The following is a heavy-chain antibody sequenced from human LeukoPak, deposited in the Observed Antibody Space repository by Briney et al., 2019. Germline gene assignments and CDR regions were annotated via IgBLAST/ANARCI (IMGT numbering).Heavy chain of an antibody. D-gene: IGHD6-13*01. V-gene: IGHV4-61*02. Sequence: SQTLSLTCTVSGGSISSGSYYWSWIRPPAGKGLEWIGRIYTSGSTNYNPSLKSRVTISVDTSKNQFSLKLGSVTAADTAVYYCARGNLGGSSWYGYWFDPGGQGTLVTVSS. CDR1: GGSISSGSYY. CDR2: IYTSGST. CDR3: ARGNLGGSSWYGYWFDP. J-gene: IGHJ5*02.